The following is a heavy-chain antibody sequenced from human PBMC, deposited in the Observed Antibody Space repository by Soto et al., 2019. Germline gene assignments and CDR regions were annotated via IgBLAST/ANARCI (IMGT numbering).Heavy chain of an antibody. CDR2: TYYRCKWYN. CDR1: GDSVSINSAA. D-gene: IGHD6-19*01. CDR3: ARAVAGLLDAFDI. Sequence: PSQTLSRTCDISGDSVSINSAAWNWIRPSPSRGLEWLGRTYYRCKWYNDYAVSVKSRITINPDTSKNQFSLQLNSVTPEDTAVYYCARAVAGLLDAFDIWGQGTMVTVSS. J-gene: IGHJ3*02. V-gene: IGHV6-1*01.